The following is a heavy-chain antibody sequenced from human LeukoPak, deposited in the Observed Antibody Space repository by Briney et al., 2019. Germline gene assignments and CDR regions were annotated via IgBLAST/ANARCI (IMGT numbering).Heavy chain of an antibody. CDR1: GFTFSDYY. CDR3: ARVYRSGGSIDY. V-gene: IGHV3-11*04. D-gene: IGHD2-15*01. Sequence: PGGSLRLSCAASGFTFSDYYMSWIRQAPGKGLEWVSYISKSGSTIHYADSVKGRFTISRDNAKNSLYLQMNSLRAEDTAVYYCARVYRSGGSIDYWGQGTLVTVSS. J-gene: IGHJ4*02. CDR2: ISKSGSTI.